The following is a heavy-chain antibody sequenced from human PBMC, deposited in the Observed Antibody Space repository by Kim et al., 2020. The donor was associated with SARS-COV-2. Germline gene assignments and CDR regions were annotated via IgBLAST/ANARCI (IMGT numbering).Heavy chain of an antibody. Sequence: SETLSLTCAVYGESFSGYYWNWIRQPPGKGLEWIGEINRSGSTNYNPSLKSRVTMSVDTSKNQFSLKLSSVTAADTAVYYCARDKLRDFRSAIHHWGQGTQVTVSS. CDR2: INRSGST. CDR1: GESFSGYY. D-gene: IGHD3-3*01. V-gene: IGHV4-34*01. J-gene: IGHJ1*01. CDR3: ARDKLRDFRSAIHH.